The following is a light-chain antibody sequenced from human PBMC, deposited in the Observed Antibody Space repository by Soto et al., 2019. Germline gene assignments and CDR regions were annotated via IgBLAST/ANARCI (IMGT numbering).Light chain of an antibody. Sequence: QSAQTQPPSASGSPGQSVTISCTGTSSDVGGYNYVSWYQQHPGKAPKLMIYEVSKRPSGVPDRFSGSTSGNTASLTVSGLQAEDEADYYCSSYAGSNNRVFGTGTKLTVL. CDR2: EVS. CDR3: SSYAGSNNRV. V-gene: IGLV2-8*01. CDR1: SSDVGGYNY. J-gene: IGLJ1*01.